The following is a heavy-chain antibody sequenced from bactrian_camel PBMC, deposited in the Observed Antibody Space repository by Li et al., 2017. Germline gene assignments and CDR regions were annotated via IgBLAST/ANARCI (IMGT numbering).Heavy chain of an antibody. Sequence: HVQLVESGGGSVQAGGSLTLSCAASGFTYPIGLMAWFRQVPGKRREGVAAIYTGSGAPTASSSWYADSVKGRFTISEDNAKTTLYLQMNSLKPEDTASYYCAADFFQYCKTDRLAHWGQGTQVTVS. CDR3: AADFFQYCKTDRLAH. CDR1: GFTYPIGL. J-gene: IGHJ4*01. V-gene: IGHV3S1*01. D-gene: IGHD1*01. CDR2: IYTGSGAPTASSS.